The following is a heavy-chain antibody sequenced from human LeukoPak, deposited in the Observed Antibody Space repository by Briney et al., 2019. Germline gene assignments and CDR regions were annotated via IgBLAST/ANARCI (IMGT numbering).Heavy chain of an antibody. CDR3: ARDVGARLSGF. D-gene: IGHD6-6*01. CDR1: GGSISSNNW. Sequence: SETLSLTCAVSGGSISSNNWWSWVRQPPGKGLEWIGEIYHSGNANYNPSLKTRVTMSVDKSKNQFSLFLSSVTAADTAVYYCARDVGARLSGFWGQGTLVTVSS. CDR2: IYHSGNA. V-gene: IGHV4-4*02. J-gene: IGHJ4*02.